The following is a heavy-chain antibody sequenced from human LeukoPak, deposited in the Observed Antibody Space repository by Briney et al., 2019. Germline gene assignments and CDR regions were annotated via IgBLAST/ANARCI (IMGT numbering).Heavy chain of an antibody. Sequence: GASVKVSCKASGYTFTSYGISWVRQAPGQGREWMGWISAYNGNTNYAQKLQGRVTMTTDTSTSTAYMELRSLRSDDTAVYYCATVNGAINYYGSGSYYNWFDPWGQGTLVTVSS. D-gene: IGHD3-10*01. V-gene: IGHV1-18*01. CDR2: ISAYNGNT. J-gene: IGHJ5*02. CDR1: GYTFTSYG. CDR3: ATVNGAINYYGSGSYYNWFDP.